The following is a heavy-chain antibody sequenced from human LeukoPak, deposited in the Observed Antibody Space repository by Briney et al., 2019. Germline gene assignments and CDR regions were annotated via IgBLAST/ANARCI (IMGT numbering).Heavy chain of an antibody. Sequence: GGSLRLSCAASGFTLSSYEMNWVRQAPGKGLEWVSYISSSGSTIYYADSVKGRFTISRDNSKNTLYLQMNSLRAEDTAVYYCAKSGLNRFDDWGQGTLVTVSS. CDR1: GFTLSSYE. CDR2: ISSSGSTI. J-gene: IGHJ4*02. D-gene: IGHD2-15*01. V-gene: IGHV3-48*03. CDR3: AKSGLNRFDD.